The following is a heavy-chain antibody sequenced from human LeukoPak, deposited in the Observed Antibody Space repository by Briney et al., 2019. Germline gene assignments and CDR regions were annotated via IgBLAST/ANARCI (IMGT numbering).Heavy chain of an antibody. CDR1: GGSITSSY. V-gene: IGHV4-59*08. D-gene: IGHD5-24*01. CDR2: FYYSGAT. CDR3: ARSNARDGYNFGY. J-gene: IGHJ4*02. Sequence: SDTLSLTCTVSGGSITSSYWSWLRQPPGKGLQWIGYFYYSGATNYNPSLKSRVTISVDTSKTQLSLKMTSMTAADTAVYYCARSNARDGYNFGYWGQGTLVTVSS.